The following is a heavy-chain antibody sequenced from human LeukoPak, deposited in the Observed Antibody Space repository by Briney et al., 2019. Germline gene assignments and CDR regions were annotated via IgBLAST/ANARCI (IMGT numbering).Heavy chain of an antibody. J-gene: IGHJ4*02. CDR3: ARVKAVVTPWVFDY. CDR2: IYYSGST. CDR1: GVSFSAYY. V-gene: IGHV4-34*01. Sequence: SETLSLTCTVHGVSFSAYYWTWIRQPPGKGLEWIGSIYYSGSTYYNPSLKSRVTISVDTSKNQFSLKLSSVTAADTAVYFCARVKAVVTPWVFDYWGQGSLGTVSS. D-gene: IGHD4-23*01.